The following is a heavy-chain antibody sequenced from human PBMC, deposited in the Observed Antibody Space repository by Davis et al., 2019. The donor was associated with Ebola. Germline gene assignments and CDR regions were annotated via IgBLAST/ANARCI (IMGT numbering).Heavy chain of an antibody. V-gene: IGHV3-21*01. J-gene: IGHJ3*02. CDR3: ARSGQWLPRAAFDI. D-gene: IGHD6-19*01. Sequence: PGGSLRLSCAASGFTFSSYSMNWVRQAPGKGLEWVSSISSSSSYIYYADSVKGRFTISRDNAKNSLYLQMNSLRAEDTAVYYCARSGQWLPRAAFDIWGQGTMVTVSS. CDR2: ISSSSSYI. CDR1: GFTFSSYS.